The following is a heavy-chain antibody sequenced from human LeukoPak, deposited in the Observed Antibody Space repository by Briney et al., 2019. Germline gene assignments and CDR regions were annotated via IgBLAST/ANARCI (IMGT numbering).Heavy chain of an antibody. V-gene: IGHV4-39*01. J-gene: IGHJ4*02. Sequence: PSETLSLTCTVSGDSITSSSYYWGWIRQPPGMGLEWIGTIYSYSGSTYYNPSLKSRVTISVDTSKTQFSLKLTSVTAADTAVYYCAASGMTTVTFFDYWGQGTLVTVSS. CDR1: GDSITSSSYY. CDR3: AASGMTTVTFFDY. D-gene: IGHD4-17*01. CDR2: IYSYSGST.